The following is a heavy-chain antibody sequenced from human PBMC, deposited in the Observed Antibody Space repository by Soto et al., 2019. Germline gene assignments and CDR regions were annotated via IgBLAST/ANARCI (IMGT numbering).Heavy chain of an antibody. CDR3: AKDIVATMGHYYYYGMDV. J-gene: IGHJ6*02. CDR2: ISGSGGST. D-gene: IGHD5-12*01. Sequence: GGSLRLSCAASGFTFSSYAMSWVRQAPGKGLEWVSAISGSGGSTYYADSVKGRFTISRDNSKNTLYLQMNSLRAEDTAVYYCAKDIVATMGHYYYYGMDVWRQGTTVTVSS. V-gene: IGHV3-23*01. CDR1: GFTFSSYA.